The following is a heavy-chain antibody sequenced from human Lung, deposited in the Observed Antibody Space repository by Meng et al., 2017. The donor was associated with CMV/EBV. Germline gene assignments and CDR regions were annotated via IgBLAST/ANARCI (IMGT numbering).Heavy chain of an antibody. CDR1: GYTFTAHY. D-gene: IGHD1-1*01. Sequence: SCKASGYTFTAHYFHWVRQAPGQGLEWMGWIHPHRGDTNYAQQFQGRVTLTRDTSINTDYTELTRLTSDDTAVYYCARDNDWRTDYWGKGTLVTVSS. V-gene: IGHV1-2*02. J-gene: IGHJ4*02. CDR2: IHPHRGDT. CDR3: ARDNDWRTDY.